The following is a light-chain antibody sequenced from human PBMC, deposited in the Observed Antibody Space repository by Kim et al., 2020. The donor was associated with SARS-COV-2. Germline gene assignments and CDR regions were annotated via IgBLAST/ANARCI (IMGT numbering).Light chain of an antibody. CDR2: QYS. CDR3: QAWDSSTVV. V-gene: IGLV3-1*01. CDR1: KLGDKY. Sequence: ESPGQTASITCSGDKLGDKYACWYQQKPGQSPVLVIYQYSKRPSGIPERFSGSNSGNTATLTISGTQAMDEADYYCQAWDSSTVVFGGGTQLTVL. J-gene: IGLJ2*01.